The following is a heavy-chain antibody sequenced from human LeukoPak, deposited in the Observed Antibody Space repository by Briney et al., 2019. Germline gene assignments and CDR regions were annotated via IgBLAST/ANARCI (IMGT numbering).Heavy chain of an antibody. CDR2: IYYSGST. Sequence: PSETLSLTCTVSGYSISSGYYWGWIRQPPGKGLEWIGNIYYSGSTYYNPSLKSRVTISVDTAKNQFSLKLSSVTAADTAVYYCASILYSSGGYPYYYYYYMDVWGKGTTVTVSS. V-gene: IGHV4-38-2*02. CDR1: GYSISSGYY. CDR3: ASILYSSGGYPYYYYYYMDV. D-gene: IGHD6-19*01. J-gene: IGHJ6*03.